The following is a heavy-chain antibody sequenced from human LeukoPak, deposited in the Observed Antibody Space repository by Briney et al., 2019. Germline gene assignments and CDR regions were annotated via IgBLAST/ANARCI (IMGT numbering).Heavy chain of an antibody. CDR2: ISWNSGSI. V-gene: IGHV3-9*01. Sequence: GGSLRLSCAASGFTFDDYAMHWVRRAPGKGLEWVSGISWNSGSIGYADSVKGRFTISRDNAKNSLYLQMNSLRGEDTALYYCARQGSSGWKYYFDYWGQGTLVTVSS. CDR3: ARQGSSGWKYYFDY. D-gene: IGHD6-19*01. J-gene: IGHJ4*02. CDR1: GFTFDDYA.